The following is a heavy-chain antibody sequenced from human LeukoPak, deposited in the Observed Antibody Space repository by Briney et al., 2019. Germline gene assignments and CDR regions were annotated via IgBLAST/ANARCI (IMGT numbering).Heavy chain of an antibody. D-gene: IGHD3-10*01. CDR2: IRSKTDGGTT. V-gene: IGHV3-15*01. Sequence: GGSLRLSCAASGFTFSNAWMSWVRQAPGKGLEWVGRIRSKTDGGTTDYAAPVKGRFTISRDDSKNTLYLQMNSLKTEDTAVYYCTSLYMVRGVIIHSWFDPWGQGTLVTVSS. CDR3: TSLYMVRGVIIHSWFDP. J-gene: IGHJ5*02. CDR1: GFTFSNAW.